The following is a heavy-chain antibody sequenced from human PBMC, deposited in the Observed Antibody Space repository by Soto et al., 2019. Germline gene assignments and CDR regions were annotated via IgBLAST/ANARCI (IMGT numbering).Heavy chain of an antibody. CDR3: PSGPTAWYAYDY. CDR2: INSAATTK. V-gene: IGHV3-74*01. CDR1: GFTFRSSW. D-gene: IGHD6-13*01. J-gene: IGHJ4*02. Sequence: EVQVVESGGGVVQPGGSLRLSCVASGFTFRSSWMHWVRQAPGKGLGWVSRINSAATTKNYAEYAKGRFTIARDNAENTLYLQMDRLPAEDTAVYYCPSGPTAWYAYDYWGQGTLLTVSS.